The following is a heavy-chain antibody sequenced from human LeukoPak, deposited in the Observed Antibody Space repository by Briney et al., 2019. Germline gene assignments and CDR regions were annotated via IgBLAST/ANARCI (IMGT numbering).Heavy chain of an antibody. D-gene: IGHD3-10*01. V-gene: IGHV3-7*01. J-gene: IGHJ4*02. Sequence: PSETLSLTCAVFDGSFSDYYWSWVRQPPGKGLEWVANINQDGSEKYFVDSVKGRFTISRDNAKNSLYLQMNSLRVEDTAVYYCARVAKYYYGSETYYFFEHWGQGTPVTASS. CDR3: ARVAKYYYGSETYYFFEH. CDR1: DGSFSDYY. CDR2: INQDGSEK.